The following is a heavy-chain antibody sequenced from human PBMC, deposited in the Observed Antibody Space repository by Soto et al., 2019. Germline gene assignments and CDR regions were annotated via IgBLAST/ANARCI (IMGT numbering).Heavy chain of an antibody. CDR3: ARTSFCSGGSCYSGPSDY. J-gene: IGHJ4*02. CDR1: GYTFTSYG. D-gene: IGHD2-15*01. V-gene: IGHV1-18*01. CDR2: ISAYNGNT. Sequence: GASVKVSCKASGYTFTSYGTSWVRQAPGQGLEWMGWISAYNGNTNYAQKLQGRVTMTTDTSTSTAYMELRSLRSDDTAVYYCARTSFCSGGSCYSGPSDYWGQGTLVTVSS.